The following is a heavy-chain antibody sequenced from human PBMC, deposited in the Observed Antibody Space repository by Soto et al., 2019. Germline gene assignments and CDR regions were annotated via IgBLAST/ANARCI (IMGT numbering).Heavy chain of an antibody. CDR1: GFTSGSCW. V-gene: IGHV3-7*01. CDR2: IRQDGSEK. D-gene: IGHD1-26*01. Sequence: EVQLVESGGGLVQPGGSLRVSCAVYGFTSGSCWMSWVRQAPGKGLEWVANIRQDGSEKYYVDSVKGRFTISRDNAKNSLFLQMNSLRAEDTAVYYCARSYPAYSSNPFDYWGQGTLVTVSS. J-gene: IGHJ4*02. CDR3: ARSYPAYSSNPFDY.